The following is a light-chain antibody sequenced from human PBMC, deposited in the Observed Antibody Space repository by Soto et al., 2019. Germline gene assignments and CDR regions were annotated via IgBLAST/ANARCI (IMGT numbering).Light chain of an antibody. CDR1: QSVSSS. CDR2: GAS. Sequence: EMVLTNSPAPMSLSPGERAALSCRASQSVSSSLAWYQQKPGQAPRLLIYGASSRATGTPDRFSGSGSGTDFTLTISRLEPEDFAVYYCQQYGSSLTWTFGQGTKVDIK. J-gene: IGKJ1*01. CDR3: QQYGSSLTWT. V-gene: IGKV3-20*01.